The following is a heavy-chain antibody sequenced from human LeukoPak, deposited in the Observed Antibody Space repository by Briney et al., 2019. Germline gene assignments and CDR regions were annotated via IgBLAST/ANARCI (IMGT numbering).Heavy chain of an antibody. D-gene: IGHD3-3*01. V-gene: IGHV3-30*18. J-gene: IGHJ4*02. Sequence: GGSLRLSCAVSGFTFNSYGMHWVRQAPGKGLEWVAVISYDGTNKYYADSVKGRFTISRDNYKNTLYLQMNSLRAEDTAVYYCAKTGVITVFGVGHCDYGGQGTLVTVSA. CDR2: ISYDGTNK. CDR3: AKTGVITVFGVGHCDY. CDR1: GFTFNSYG.